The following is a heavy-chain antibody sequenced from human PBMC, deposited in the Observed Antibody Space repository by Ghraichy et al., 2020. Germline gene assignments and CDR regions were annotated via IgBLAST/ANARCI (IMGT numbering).Heavy chain of an antibody. CDR2: TYYESKWYN. D-gene: IGHD2/OR15-2a*01. CDR1: GARVTRDTVS. CDR3: ARGHNSAFDI. V-gene: IGHV6-1*01. Sequence: SQTLSLTCAITGARVTRDTVSWNWISQSPSRGLEWLGRTYYESKWYNDYAVSVRSRITVNPDTSKNQISLQLNSLTPEDTAVYYCARGHNSAFDIWGQGTMVTVSS. J-gene: IGHJ3*02.